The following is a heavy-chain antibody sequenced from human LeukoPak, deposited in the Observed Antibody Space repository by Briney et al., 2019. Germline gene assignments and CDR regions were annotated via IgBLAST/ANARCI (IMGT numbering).Heavy chain of an antibody. CDR3: ARRMRYSGYDPSFDY. Sequence: GESLKISCKGSGYSFSSYWISWVRQMPGKGLEWMGRIDPSDSYTNYSPSFQGHVTISADKSISTAYLQWSSLKASDTAMYYCARRMRYSGYDPSFDYWGQGTLVTVSS. CDR2: IDPSDSYT. J-gene: IGHJ4*02. V-gene: IGHV5-10-1*01. D-gene: IGHD5-12*01. CDR1: GYSFSSYW.